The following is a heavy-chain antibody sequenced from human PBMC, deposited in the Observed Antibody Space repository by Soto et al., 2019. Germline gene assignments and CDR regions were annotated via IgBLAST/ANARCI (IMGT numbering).Heavy chain of an antibody. V-gene: IGHV4-34*01. D-gene: IGHD4-17*01. Sequence: SETLSLTCAVYGGSFSGYYWSWIRQPPGKGLEWIGEINHSGSTNYNPSLKSRVTISVDTSKNQFSLKLSSVTAADTAVYYCARASDDYGDYDSAFDIWGQGTMVTVSS. CDR3: ARASDDYGDYDSAFDI. CDR1: GGSFSGYY. CDR2: INHSGST. J-gene: IGHJ3*02.